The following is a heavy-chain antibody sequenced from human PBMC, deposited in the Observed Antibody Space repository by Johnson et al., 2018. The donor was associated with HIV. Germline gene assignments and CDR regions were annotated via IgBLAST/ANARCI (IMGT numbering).Heavy chain of an antibody. D-gene: IGHD3-3*01. CDR3: AKDLGKGETEEWATNYYYDWSKAYPIEGPRDVVGAFDI. Sequence: QVQLVESGGGVVQPGTSLRLSCAASGFTFSNYAMGWVRQAPGKGLEWVAVVSYDGRNKYYADSVKGRFTISRNHSKNTLYLQMTRLRADDTAMFYCAKDLGKGETEEWATNYYYDWSKAYPIEGPRDVVGAFDIWGQGTMVTVSS. J-gene: IGHJ3*02. CDR1: GFTFSNYA. V-gene: IGHV3-30*18. CDR2: VSYDGRNK.